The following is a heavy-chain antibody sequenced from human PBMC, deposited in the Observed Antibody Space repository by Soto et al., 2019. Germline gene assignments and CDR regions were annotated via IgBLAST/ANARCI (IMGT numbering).Heavy chain of an antibody. J-gene: IGHJ6*02. CDR1: GFTFSSYG. Sequence: GGSLRLSCAASGFTFSSYGMHWVRQAPGKGLEWVAVIWYDGSNKYYADSVKGRFTISRDNSKNTLYLQMNSLRAEDTAVYYCARERVAPAAMDVWGQGTTVTVSS. V-gene: IGHV3-33*01. CDR2: IWYDGSNK. CDR3: ARERVAPAAMDV. D-gene: IGHD2-2*01.